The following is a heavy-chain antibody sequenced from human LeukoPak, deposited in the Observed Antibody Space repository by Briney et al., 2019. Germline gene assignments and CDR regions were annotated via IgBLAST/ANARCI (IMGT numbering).Heavy chain of an antibody. V-gene: IGHV1-18*01. CDR3: ARDRYCSSTSCYANDAFDI. Sequence: ASVKVSCKASGYTFTSYGISWVRQAPGQGLEWMGWISAYNGNTNYAQKLQGRVTMTTDTYASTAYMELRSLRSDDTAVYYCARDRYCSSTSCYANDAFDIWGQGTMVTVSS. CDR2: ISAYNGNT. J-gene: IGHJ3*02. CDR1: GYTFTSYG. D-gene: IGHD2-2*01.